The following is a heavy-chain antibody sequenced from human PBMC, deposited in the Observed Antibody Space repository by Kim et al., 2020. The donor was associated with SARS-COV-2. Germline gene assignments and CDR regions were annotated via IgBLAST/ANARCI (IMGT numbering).Heavy chain of an antibody. D-gene: IGHD3-9*01. J-gene: IGHJ4*02. Sequence: GESLKISCKGSGYGFTSYWIGWVRQMPGKGLEWMGIIYPGDSDTRYSPSFQGQVTISADKSISTAYLQWSSLKASDTAIYYCATSFRYFDWSIFDYWGQGTLVTVSS. CDR2: IYPGDSDT. V-gene: IGHV5-51*01. CDR1: GYGFTSYW. CDR3: ATSFRYFDWSIFDY.